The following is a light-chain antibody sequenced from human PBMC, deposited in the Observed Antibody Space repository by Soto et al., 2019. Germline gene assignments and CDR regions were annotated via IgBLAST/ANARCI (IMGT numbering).Light chain of an antibody. Sequence: EIQMTQSPYTKSAPVGDRVTINSRASQSIGTWLAWYQHRPGKAPSLLIYDASTLRSGVPSRFSGSGSGTEFTLTISSLQADDFATYYCQQSDTYPLTFGQGTRLEI. V-gene: IGKV1-5*01. J-gene: IGKJ5*01. CDR2: DAS. CDR3: QQSDTYPLT. CDR1: QSIGTW.